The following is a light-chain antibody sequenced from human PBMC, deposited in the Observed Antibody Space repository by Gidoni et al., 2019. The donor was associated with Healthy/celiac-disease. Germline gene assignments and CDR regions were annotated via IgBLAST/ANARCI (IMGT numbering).Light chain of an antibody. CDR1: QSVSSN. J-gene: IGKJ4*01. V-gene: IGKV3-15*01. CDR3: QQYKNWPPLT. CDR2: GAS. Sequence: EIVMTQSPATVSVSPGERATLSCRASQSVSSNLDWYQQKPGQAPRLLIYGASTRATGIPARFSGSGSGTEFTLTISSLQYEDFAVYYCQQYKNWPPLTFGGGTKVEIK.